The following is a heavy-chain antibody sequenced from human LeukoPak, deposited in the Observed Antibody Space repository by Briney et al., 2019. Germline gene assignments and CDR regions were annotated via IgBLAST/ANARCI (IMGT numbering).Heavy chain of an antibody. Sequence: GGSLRLSCAASGFTFSSYAMCWVRQAPGKGLEWVSAISGSGGSTYYADSVKGRFTISRDNSKNTLYLQMNSLRAEDTAVYYCAKLGDVVVPAAILRYYYDSSGYSEYYFDYWGQGTLVTVSS. CDR3: AKLGDVVVPAAILRYYYDSSGYSEYYFDY. D-gene: IGHD3-22*01. J-gene: IGHJ4*02. V-gene: IGHV3-23*01. CDR2: ISGSGGST. CDR1: GFTFSSYA.